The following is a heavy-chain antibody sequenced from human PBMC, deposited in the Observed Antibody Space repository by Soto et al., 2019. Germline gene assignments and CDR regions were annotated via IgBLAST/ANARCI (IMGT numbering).Heavy chain of an antibody. CDR2: ISSSGSSTV. CDR3: AKHARRKNYRGLLDY. J-gene: IGHJ4*02. Sequence: PGGSLRLSCEVSGFIFSDYYMSWIRQAPGKGLDWVSYISSSGSSTVHYADSVKGRFTISRDNAKNSLFLQMNTLRAEDTAVYYCAKHARRKNYRGLLDYWGKGTLVTVSS. CDR1: GFIFSDYY. V-gene: IGHV3-11*01. D-gene: IGHD1-7*01.